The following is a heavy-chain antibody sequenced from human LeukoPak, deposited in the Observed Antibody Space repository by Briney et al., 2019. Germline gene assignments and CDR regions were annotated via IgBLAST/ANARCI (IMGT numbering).Heavy chain of an antibody. CDR2: IKQDGTEK. CDR3: ASLPPSYDRSGYYDQ. V-gene: IGHV3-7*01. Sequence: GGSLRLSCAASGFTFSTYWMSWVRQAPGKGLEWVANIKQDGTEKYYVDSVKGRFTISRGNANNSLYLQMNSLRAEDTAVYYCASLPPSYDRSGYYDQWGQGTLVTVSS. CDR1: GFTFSTYW. D-gene: IGHD3-22*01. J-gene: IGHJ5*02.